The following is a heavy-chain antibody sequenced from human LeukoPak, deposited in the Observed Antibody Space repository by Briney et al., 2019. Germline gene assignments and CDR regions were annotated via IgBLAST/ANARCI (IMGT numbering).Heavy chain of an antibody. J-gene: IGHJ6*03. CDR1: GFTVSSNS. CDR3: ARDLKTYPNDYYYYYYMDV. Sequence: GGSLRLSCAASGFTVSSNSMSWVRQAPGKGLEWVSVIYSGGRTYYADSVKGRFAISRDNSKNTLYLQMNSLRAEDTAVYYSARDLKTYPNDYYYYYYMDVWGKGTTVTISS. D-gene: IGHD1-1*01. V-gene: IGHV3-53*01. CDR2: IYSGGRT.